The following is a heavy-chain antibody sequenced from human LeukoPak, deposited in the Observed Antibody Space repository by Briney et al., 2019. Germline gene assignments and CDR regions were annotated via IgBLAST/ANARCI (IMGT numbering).Heavy chain of an antibody. CDR1: GLTVGDAW. D-gene: IGHD4-23*01. Sequence: GGSLRLSCAASGLTVGDAWMNWVRQAPGKGLEWVANIKQDASEKNYVDSVKGRFIISRDNAKNSLYLQINSLRAEDTAIYYCARDGPSYGGNCVFDHWGQGTLVTVSS. J-gene: IGHJ4*02. V-gene: IGHV3-7*01. CDR2: IKQDASEK. CDR3: ARDGPSYGGNCVFDH.